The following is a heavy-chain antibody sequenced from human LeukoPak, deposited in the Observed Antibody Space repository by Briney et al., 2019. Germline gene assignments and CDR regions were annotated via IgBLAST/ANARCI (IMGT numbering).Heavy chain of an antibody. CDR3: AREESYYFDY. CDR2: IYYSGST. Sequence: PSETLSRTCTGSGGSISSYYWSWIRQPPGKGLEWIGYIYYSGSTNYNPSLKSRVTISVDTSKNQFSLKLSSVTAADTAVYYCAREESYYFDYWGQGTLVTVSS. V-gene: IGHV4-59*01. CDR1: GGSISSYY. J-gene: IGHJ4*02.